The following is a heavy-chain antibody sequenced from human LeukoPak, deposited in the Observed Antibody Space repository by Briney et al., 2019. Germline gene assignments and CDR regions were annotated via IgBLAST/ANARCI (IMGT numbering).Heavy chain of an antibody. J-gene: IGHJ4*02. V-gene: IGHV3-7*01. Sequence: AGGSLRLSCAASGFMFSSNWMSWVRLAPGKGLEWVANIKEDGTETYYVDSVKGRFTISRDNSKNTLYLQMNSLRAEDTAVYYCAKVPDYYDSSYYWGQGTLVTVSS. D-gene: IGHD3-22*01. CDR2: IKEDGTET. CDR3: AKVPDYYDSSYY. CDR1: GFMFSSNW.